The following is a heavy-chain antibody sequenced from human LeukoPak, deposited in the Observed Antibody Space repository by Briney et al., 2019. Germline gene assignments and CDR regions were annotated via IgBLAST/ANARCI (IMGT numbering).Heavy chain of an antibody. V-gene: IGHV3-74*01. D-gene: IGHD5-12*01. CDR1: GFTFSSYW. J-gene: IGHJ4*02. CDR2: MNSDGSST. CDR3: TRENGGYKGYEDY. Sequence: GGSLRLSCGASGFTFSSYWMNWVRQAPGEGLVRVSRMNSDGSSTSYADSVKGRFTISRDNAKKTLYLQMNSLRAEDTAVYYCTRENGGYKGYEDYWGQGTLVTVSS.